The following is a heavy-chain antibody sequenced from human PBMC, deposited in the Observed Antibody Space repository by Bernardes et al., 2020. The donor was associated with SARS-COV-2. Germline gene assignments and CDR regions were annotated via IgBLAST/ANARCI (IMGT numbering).Heavy chain of an antibody. CDR2: IWHDGSRE. J-gene: IGHJ5*01. CDR3: ATEDGEWLES. CDR1: GFTFRHYT. Sequence: GGSLRLSCAASGFTFRHYTVHRVRQAPGKGLEWVAVIWHDGSREYYVDSVKGRFAISRDKSNNTLYIQMNNLRVEDTAQDRCATEDGEWLESWGQGTLVTVSS. V-gene: IGHV3-33*01. D-gene: IGHD4-17*01.